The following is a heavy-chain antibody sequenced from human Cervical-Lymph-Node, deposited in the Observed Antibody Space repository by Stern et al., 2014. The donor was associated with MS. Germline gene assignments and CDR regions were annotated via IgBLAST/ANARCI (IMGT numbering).Heavy chain of an antibody. CDR1: GGSVSDSRYY. J-gene: IGHJ5*02. V-gene: IGHV4-39*01. Sequence: QVQLQESGPGLVKPSETLSLTCAVSGGSVSDSRYYWGWIRQPPGKGLEWIGSVSYTGSTYNNPSLKSRFTISVDTTKNHFPLQLPSVTAADTALYYCSRHLPYSSSWYNWFDPWGQGTLVTVSS. D-gene: IGHD6-13*01. CDR2: VSYTGST. CDR3: SRHLPYSSSWYNWFDP.